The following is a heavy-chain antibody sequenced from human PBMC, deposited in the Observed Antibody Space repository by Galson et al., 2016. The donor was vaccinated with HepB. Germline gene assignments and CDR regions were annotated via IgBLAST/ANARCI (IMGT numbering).Heavy chain of an antibody. Sequence: SVKVSCKASGYTFTSYAMHWVRQAPGQRLEWMGWINAGNGNTKYSQKFQGRVTITRDTSASTAYMKLSSLRSEDTAVCYCARGPGNYYFDYWGQGTLVTVSS. CDR1: GYTFTSYA. D-gene: IGHD1-7*01. CDR3: ARGPGNYYFDY. CDR2: INAGNGNT. V-gene: IGHV1-3*01. J-gene: IGHJ4*02.